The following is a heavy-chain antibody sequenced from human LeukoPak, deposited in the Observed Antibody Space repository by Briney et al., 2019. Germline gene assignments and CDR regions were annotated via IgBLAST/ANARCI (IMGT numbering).Heavy chain of an antibody. J-gene: IGHJ4*02. CDR3: ARLTATVTPSFDY. D-gene: IGHD4-17*01. Sequence: LSETLFLTCTVSGGSISSSSYYWGWIRQPPGKGLEWIGSIYYSGSTYYNPSLKSRVTISVDTSKNQFSLKLSSVTAADTAVYYCARLTATVTPSFDYWGQGTLVTVSS. CDR1: GGSISSSSYY. V-gene: IGHV4-39*01. CDR2: IYYSGST.